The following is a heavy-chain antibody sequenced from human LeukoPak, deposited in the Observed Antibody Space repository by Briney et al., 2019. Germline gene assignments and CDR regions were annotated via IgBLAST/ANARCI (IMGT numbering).Heavy chain of an antibody. J-gene: IGHJ3*02. D-gene: IGHD1-26*01. Sequence: PGGSLRLSCAASGLTVSSNYMSWVRQAPGKGLEWVSVFYSDDSTYYADSVRGRFTISRDNSKNTLYLQMNSLRAEDTAVYYCARDGRVGATRLNIWGQGTMVTVSS. V-gene: IGHV3-66*02. CDR2: FYSDDST. CDR1: GLTVSSNY. CDR3: ARDGRVGATRLNI.